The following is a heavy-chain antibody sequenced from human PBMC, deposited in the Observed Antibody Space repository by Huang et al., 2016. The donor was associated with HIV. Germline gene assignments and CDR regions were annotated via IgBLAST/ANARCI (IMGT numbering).Heavy chain of an antibody. D-gene: IGHD5-12*01. CDR3: ARDFYRFLVAPGES. Sequence: QVQLVQSGAAVQKPGASVKVSCKASGLFLSAFYMHWVRQGPGQWLEGRGCINPNSGGTHSAQKLQGRLTRTRDTSISTIYMELSSLRSDDTAVYYCARDFYRFLVAPGESWGQGTLVTVSS. J-gene: IGHJ4*02. V-gene: IGHV1-2*02. CDR2: INPNSGGT. CDR1: GLFLSAFY.